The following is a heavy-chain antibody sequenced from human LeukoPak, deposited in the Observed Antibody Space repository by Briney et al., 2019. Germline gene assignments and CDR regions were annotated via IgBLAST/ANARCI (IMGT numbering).Heavy chain of an antibody. J-gene: IGHJ4*02. CDR3: ARDRMYYDILTGSLDPGYYFDY. CDR2: ISSSSSTI. D-gene: IGHD3-9*01. Sequence: GGSLRLSCAASGFTFSSYSMNWVRQAPGKGLEWVSYISSSSSTIYYADSVKGRFTISRDNAKNSLYLQMNSLRAEDTAVYYCARDRMYYDILTGSLDPGYYFDYWGQGTLVTVSS. V-gene: IGHV3-48*01. CDR1: GFTFSSYS.